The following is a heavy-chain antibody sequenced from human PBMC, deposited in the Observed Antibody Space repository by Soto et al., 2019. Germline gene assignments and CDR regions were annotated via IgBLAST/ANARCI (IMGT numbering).Heavy chain of an antibody. CDR1: GFSLSTTGVG. J-gene: IGHJ4*02. CDR2: IYWDDYR. D-gene: IGHD1-1*01. V-gene: IGHV2-5*02. CDR3: AHRQGGYNWNDGDFDY. Sequence: QITLKESGPTVVKPTQTLTLTCTFSGFSLSTTGVGVGWIRQSPGKALEYLALIYWDDYRRYSPSLKSRLTITKDTSRNQVVLTMSNMDPVDTATYYCAHRQGGYNWNDGDFDYWGQGTLVTVSS.